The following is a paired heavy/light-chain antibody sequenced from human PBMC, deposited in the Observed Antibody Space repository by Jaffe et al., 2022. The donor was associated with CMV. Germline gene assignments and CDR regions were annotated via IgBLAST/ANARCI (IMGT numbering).Heavy chain of an antibody. CDR2: ISGSGGST. CDR3: AILRR. CDR1: GFTFSSYA. Sequence: EVQLLESGGGLVQPGGSLRLSCAASGFTFSSYAMSWVRQAPGKGLEWVSAISGSGGSTYYADSVKGRFTISRDNSKNTLFLQMNSLRAEDTAIYYCAILRRWGQGALVTVSS. V-gene: IGHV3-23*01. J-gene: IGHJ4*02. D-gene: IGHD3-10*01.
Light chain of an antibody. Sequence: AIQMTQSPSSLSASVGDRVTITCRASQGIGNDLGWYQQKPGKAPKLLIYAASTLQSGVPSRFSGSGSGTDFTLTISSLQPEDFATYYCLQDYNYPITFGQGTRLEIK. CDR1: QGIGND. J-gene: IGKJ5*01. CDR3: LQDYNYPIT. V-gene: IGKV1-6*01. CDR2: AAS.